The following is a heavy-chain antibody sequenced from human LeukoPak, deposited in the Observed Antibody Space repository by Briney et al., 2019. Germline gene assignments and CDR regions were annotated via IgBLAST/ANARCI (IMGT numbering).Heavy chain of an antibody. J-gene: IGHJ4*02. CDR3: ARAGLYDSSGFLD. CDR2: INPNSGGT. Sequence: ASVKVSCKASGYTFTGYYMHWVRQTPGQGLEWMGWINPNSGGTNYAQKFQGRVTMTRDTSISTAYMELSRLRSDDTAVYYCARAGLYDSSGFLDWGQGTLVTVSS. D-gene: IGHD3-22*01. V-gene: IGHV1-2*02. CDR1: GYTFTGYY.